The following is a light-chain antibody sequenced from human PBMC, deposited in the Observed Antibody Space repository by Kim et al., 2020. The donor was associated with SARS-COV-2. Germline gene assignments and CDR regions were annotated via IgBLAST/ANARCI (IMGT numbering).Light chain of an antibody. J-gene: IGKJ3*01. CDR2: GTS. V-gene: IGKV3-20*01. CDR1: RRVSSNY. CDR3: QQDINSLFT. Sequence: SPGEDTPLTCRARRRVSSNYLAWYQQKPGQAPRLLIHGTSTRATGIPDRFSGSGSGTDFTLTISRLDPEDVAVYYCQQDINSLFTFGPGTKVDIK.